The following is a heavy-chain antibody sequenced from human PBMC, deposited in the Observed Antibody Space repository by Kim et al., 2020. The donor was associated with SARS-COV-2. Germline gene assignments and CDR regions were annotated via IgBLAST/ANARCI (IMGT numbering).Heavy chain of an antibody. CDR3: ARGDVEMATITGYFDY. J-gene: IGHJ4*02. Sequence: SETLSLTCTVSGGSISSYYWSWIRQPPGKGLEWIGYIYYSGSTNYNPSLKSRVTISVDTSKNQFSLKLSSVTAADTAVYYCARGDVEMATITGYFDYWGQGTLVTVSS. V-gene: IGHV4-59*01. CDR2: IYYSGST. D-gene: IGHD5-12*01. CDR1: GGSISSYY.